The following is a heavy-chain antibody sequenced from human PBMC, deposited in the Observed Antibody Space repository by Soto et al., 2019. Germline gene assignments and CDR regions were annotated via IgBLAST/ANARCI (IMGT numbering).Heavy chain of an antibody. CDR2: INSDGSNT. V-gene: IGHV3-74*01. CDR3: ARGGVPAAMSY. D-gene: IGHD2-2*01. Sequence: EVQLVESGGGLVQPGGSLRLSCAASGFTFSSFWMHWVRQAPGEGLVWGSRINSDGSNTNYADSVKGRFTISRDNAKNTLYLQMNSLRAEDTAVYYCARGGVPAAMSYWGQGTLVTVSS. J-gene: IGHJ4*02. CDR1: GFTFSSFW.